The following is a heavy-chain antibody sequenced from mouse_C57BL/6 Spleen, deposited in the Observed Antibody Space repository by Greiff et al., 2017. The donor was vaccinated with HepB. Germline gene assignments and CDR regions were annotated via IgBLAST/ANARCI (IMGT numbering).Heavy chain of an antibody. CDR1: GYTFTSYW. CDR3: ARRDWFYAMDY. J-gene: IGHJ4*01. V-gene: IGHV1-61*01. Sequence: QVQLQQSGAELVRPGSSVKLSCKASGYTFTSYWMDWVKQRPGQGLEWIGNIYPSDSETHYNQKFKDKATLTVDKSSSTAYMQLSSLTSEDSAVYYCARRDWFYAMDYWGQGTSVTVSS. D-gene: IGHD2-2*01. CDR2: IYPSDSET.